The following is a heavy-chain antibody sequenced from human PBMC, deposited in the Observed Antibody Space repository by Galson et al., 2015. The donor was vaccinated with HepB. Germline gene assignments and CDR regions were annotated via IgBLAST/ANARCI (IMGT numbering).Heavy chain of an antibody. J-gene: IGHJ5*02. D-gene: IGHD4-11*01. CDR2: INPSGGTT. CDR3: ARAVTTEYMWFDP. CDR1: GYTFTSYY. V-gene: IGHV1-46*01. Sequence: SVKVSCKASGYTFTSYYMHWVRQAPGQGLEWMGIINPSGGTTSYAQKFQGRVTMTRDTSTSTVYMELSSLRSEDTAVYYCARAVTTEYMWFDPWGQGSLVTVSS.